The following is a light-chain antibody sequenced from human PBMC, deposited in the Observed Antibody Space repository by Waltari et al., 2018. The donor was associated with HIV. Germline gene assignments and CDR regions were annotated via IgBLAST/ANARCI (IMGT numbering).Light chain of an antibody. CDR1: NIERKS. V-gene: IGLV3-21*01. CDR2: YDK. J-gene: IGLJ3*02. CDR3: QVWDSSIEQVL. Sequence: SVLTQPPSVSVAPGMTARITCGGKNIERKSVQWYQQKPGQAPILVIYYDKDRPSGIPERFSGSNSGNTATLTITRVGAGDEADYYCQVWDSSIEQVLFGGGTKLTVL.